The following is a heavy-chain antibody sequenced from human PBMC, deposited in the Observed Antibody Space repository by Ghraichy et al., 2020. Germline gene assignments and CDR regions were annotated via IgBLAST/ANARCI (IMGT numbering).Heavy chain of an antibody. CDR2: IYYSGST. CDR3: ARAPHYYDSSGYYYYYYGMDV. J-gene: IGHJ6*02. V-gene: IGHV4-30-4*01. Sequence: SETLSLTCTVSGGSISSDDYYWSWIRQPPGKGLEWIGYIYYSGSTYYNPSIKSRVTISVDTSKNQFSLRLNSVTAADTAVYYCARAPHYYDSSGYYYYYYGMDVWGQGTTVTVSS. D-gene: IGHD3-22*01. CDR1: GGSISSDDYY.